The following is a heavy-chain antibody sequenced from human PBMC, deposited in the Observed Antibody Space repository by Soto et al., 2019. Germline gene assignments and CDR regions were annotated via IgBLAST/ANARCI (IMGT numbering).Heavy chain of an antibody. CDR3: AKEYEYSSGWERIDY. CDR2: ISGSGGST. V-gene: IGHV3-23*01. CDR1: GFTFSSYA. J-gene: IGHJ4*02. D-gene: IGHD6-19*01. Sequence: EVQLLESGGGLVQPGGSLRLSCAASGFTFSSYAMSWVRQAPGKGLEWVSAISGSGGSTYDADSVKGRFTISRDNYRNTPYRQMNSLRAEDTAVYYCAKEYEYSSGWERIDYWGQGALVTVSS.